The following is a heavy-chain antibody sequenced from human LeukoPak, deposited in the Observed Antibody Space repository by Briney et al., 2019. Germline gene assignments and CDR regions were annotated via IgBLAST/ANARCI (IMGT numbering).Heavy chain of an antibody. CDR1: GYTFTGYY. Sequence: ASVKVSCKASGYTFTGYYMHWVRQAPGQGLEWMGWINPNSGGTNYAQKFQGRVTMTRDTSISTAYMELSRLRSDDTAVYYCARAQTDYYDFWSGYYGYWGQGTLVTVSS. CDR3: ARAQTDYYDFWSGYYGY. CDR2: INPNSGGT. J-gene: IGHJ4*02. D-gene: IGHD3-3*01. V-gene: IGHV1-2*02.